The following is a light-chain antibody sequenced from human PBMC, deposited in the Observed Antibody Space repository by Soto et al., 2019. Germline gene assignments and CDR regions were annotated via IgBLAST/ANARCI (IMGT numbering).Light chain of an antibody. CDR1: QSLLHSNGYKY. V-gene: IGKV2-28*01. CDR2: LGS. CDR3: MQALQTPPL. Sequence: DIVMTQSPLSLPVTPGEPASISCRSSQSLLHSNGYKYLDWYLQKPGQSPQLLIYLGSNRASGVPDRFSGSGSGTDFTLKISRVEAEDVGVYYCMQALQTPPLFGGGTKVEIK. J-gene: IGKJ4*01.